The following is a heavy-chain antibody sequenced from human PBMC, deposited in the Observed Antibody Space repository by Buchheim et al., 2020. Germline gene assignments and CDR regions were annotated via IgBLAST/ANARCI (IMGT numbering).Heavy chain of an antibody. CDR1: GFTFNRYA. J-gene: IGHJ6*02. Sequence: EVQLLESGGGLVQPGGSLRLSCAASGFTFNRYAMSWVRQAPGKGLQWVSTISGSGDGTYYADSVKGRFTISRDNYKNTLYLQISSLRAEDTALYYCAKRLGELSLTYFYYPMDVWGQGTT. D-gene: IGHD3-16*02. CDR3: AKRLGELSLTYFYYPMDV. V-gene: IGHV3-23*01. CDR2: ISGSGDGT.